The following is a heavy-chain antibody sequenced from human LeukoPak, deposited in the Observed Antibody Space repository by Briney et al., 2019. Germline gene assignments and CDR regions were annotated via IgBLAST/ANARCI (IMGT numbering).Heavy chain of an antibody. V-gene: IGHV3-11*01. J-gene: IGHJ4*02. CDR2: ISSSGSTT. CDR1: GFTFSDYY. D-gene: IGHD6-13*01. Sequence: PVGSLRLSCAASGFTFSDYYMSWIRQAPGKGLEWVSYISSSGSTTYYADSVKGRFTISRDNFKNTLYLQMNSLRVEDTAVYYCANGAAAGTPTIGDYWGQGTLVTVSS. CDR3: ANGAAAGTPTIGDY.